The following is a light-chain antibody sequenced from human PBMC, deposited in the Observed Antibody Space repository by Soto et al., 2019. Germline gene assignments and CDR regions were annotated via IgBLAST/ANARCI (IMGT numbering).Light chain of an antibody. CDR2: WAS. CDR3: QQYLSIPT. Sequence: DVAMIQSPDSLAVSLGEGGSTKWTSSQTVFYTATNKNYLAWYQQKPGQPPKMLISWASTRESGVPDRFTGSGSGTDFTLTISNLQAEEVAVYYCQQYLSIPTFGQGTQLEIK. CDR1: QTVFYTATNKNY. V-gene: IGKV4-1*01. J-gene: IGKJ5*01.